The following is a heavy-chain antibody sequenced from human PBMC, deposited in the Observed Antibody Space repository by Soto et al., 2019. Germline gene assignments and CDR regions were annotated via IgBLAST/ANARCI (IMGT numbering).Heavy chain of an antibody. CDR3: ARERLSIAARRGFDP. V-gene: IGHV3-7*01. D-gene: IGHD6-6*01. J-gene: IGHJ5*02. CDR1: GFTFSSYW. CDR2: IKQDGSEK. Sequence: GVSLRLSCAASGFTFSSYWMSWVRQAPGKGLEWVANIKQDGSEKYYVDSVKGRFTISRDNAKNSLYLQMNSLRAEDTAVYYCARERLSIAARRGFDPWGQGTLVTVSS.